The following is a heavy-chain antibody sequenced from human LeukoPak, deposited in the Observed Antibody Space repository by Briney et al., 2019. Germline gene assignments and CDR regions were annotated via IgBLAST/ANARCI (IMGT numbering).Heavy chain of an antibody. V-gene: IGHV3-74*01. CDR2: INSDGSST. J-gene: IGHJ4*02. CDR3: ARVYGSGSYYNGLDY. D-gene: IGHD3-10*01. CDR1: GFTFSSYW. Sequence: GGSLRFSCAASGFTFSSYWMHWVRQAPGKGLVWVSRINSDGSSTSYADSVKGRFTISRDNAKNTLYLQMNSLRAEDTAVYYCARVYGSGSYYNGLDYWGQGTLVTVSS.